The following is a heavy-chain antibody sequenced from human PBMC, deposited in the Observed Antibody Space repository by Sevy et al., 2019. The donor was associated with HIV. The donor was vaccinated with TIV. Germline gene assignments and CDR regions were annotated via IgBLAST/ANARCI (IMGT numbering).Heavy chain of an antibody. D-gene: IGHD5-12*01. CDR1: GFTFSSYS. CDR3: ARGYTGYDVGPLDY. Sequence: GGSLRLSCAASGFTFSSYSMNWVRQAPGMGLEWVSYISSSSTTIYYEDSVKGRFTISRDNAKNSLYLQMNSLRDEDTAVYYCARGYTGYDVGPLDYWGQGTLVTVSS. V-gene: IGHV3-48*02. J-gene: IGHJ4*02. CDR2: ISSSSTTI.